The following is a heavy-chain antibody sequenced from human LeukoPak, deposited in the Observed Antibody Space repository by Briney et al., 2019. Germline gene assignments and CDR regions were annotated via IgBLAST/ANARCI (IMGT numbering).Heavy chain of an antibody. CDR3: ARSRHSYDSSGFPHY. D-gene: IGHD3-22*01. V-gene: IGHV3-7*03. CDR1: GFTFSSYS. Sequence: GGSLRLSCAASGFTFSSYSMNWVRQAPGKGLEWVANINQDGSEKYYVGSVKGRFTISRDNAKNSLYLQMNSLRAEDTALYYCARSRHSYDSSGFPHYWGQGTLVTVSS. CDR2: INQDGSEK. J-gene: IGHJ4*02.